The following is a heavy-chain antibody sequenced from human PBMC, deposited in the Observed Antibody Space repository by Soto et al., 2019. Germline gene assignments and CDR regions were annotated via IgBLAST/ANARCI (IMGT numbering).Heavy chain of an antibody. V-gene: IGHV3-23*01. J-gene: IGHJ4*02. CDR1: GFTVTNYA. D-gene: IGHD3-10*01. Sequence: EGSLRLSCSASGFTVTNYAMSWVRQAPGKGLEWISSISYSGGRTYYADSMKGRFTVSRDNSNNTLYLQINILRVEDTAVYYCAKMGPERELSFRLYDFDQWGQGTHVTVS. CDR2: ISYSGGRT. CDR3: AKMGPERELSFRLYDFDQ.